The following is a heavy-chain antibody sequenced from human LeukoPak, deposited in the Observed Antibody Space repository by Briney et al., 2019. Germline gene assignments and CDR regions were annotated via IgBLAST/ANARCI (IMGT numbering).Heavy chain of an antibody. CDR3: ARWARYSSGWYPHYYYYYGMDV. CDR2: INHSGST. J-gene: IGHJ6*02. V-gene: IGHV4-34*01. Sequence: GXFXXXYWSWIRQPPGKGLEWIGEINHSGSTNYNPSLKSRATISVDTSKNQFSLKLSSVTAADTAVYYCARWARYSSGWYPHYYYYYGMDVWGQGTTVTVSS. D-gene: IGHD6-19*01. CDR1: GXFXXXY.